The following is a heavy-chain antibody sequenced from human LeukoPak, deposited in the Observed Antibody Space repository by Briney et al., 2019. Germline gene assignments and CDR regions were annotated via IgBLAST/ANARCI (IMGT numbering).Heavy chain of an antibody. CDR1: GGSISNSNYY. CDR3: ATALPFQLVH. CDR2: IYYSGST. J-gene: IGHJ4*02. D-gene: IGHD6-13*01. V-gene: IGHV4-39*07. Sequence: NSSETLSLTCSVSGGSISNSNYYWGWIRLPPGKGMEWIGTIYYSGSTNYNPSLKSRVTISVDKSKNQFSLKLSSVTAADTAVYYCATALPFQLVHWGQGTLVTVSS.